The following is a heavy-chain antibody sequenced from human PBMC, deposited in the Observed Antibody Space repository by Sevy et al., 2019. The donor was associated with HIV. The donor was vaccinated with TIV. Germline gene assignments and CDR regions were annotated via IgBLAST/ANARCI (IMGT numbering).Heavy chain of an antibody. D-gene: IGHD2-15*01. CDR1: GYSFTSYW. J-gene: IGHJ4*02. Sequence: GESLKISCKGSGYSFTSYWIGWVRHMPGQGLEWMGIIYPGDSDTTYSPSFEGQVTISADKSISTAYLQWSSLKASDTAMYYCVTLSGGSWFAQVFDYWGQGTLVTVSS. V-gene: IGHV5-51*01. CDR2: IYPGDSDT. CDR3: VTLSGGSWFAQVFDY.